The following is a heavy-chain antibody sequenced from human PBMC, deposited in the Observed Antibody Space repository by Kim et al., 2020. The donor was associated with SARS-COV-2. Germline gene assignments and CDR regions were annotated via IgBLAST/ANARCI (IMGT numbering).Heavy chain of an antibody. CDR2: IIPILGIA. CDR1: GGTFSSYA. D-gene: IGHD3-22*01. V-gene: IGHV1-69*04. Sequence: SVTVSCKASGGTFSSYAISWVRQAPGQGLEWMGRIIPILGIANYAQKFQGRVTITADKSTSTAYMELSSLRSEDTAVYYCASPDYYDSSGYYYPFDYWGQGTLVTVSS. J-gene: IGHJ4*02. CDR3: ASPDYYDSSGYYYPFDY.